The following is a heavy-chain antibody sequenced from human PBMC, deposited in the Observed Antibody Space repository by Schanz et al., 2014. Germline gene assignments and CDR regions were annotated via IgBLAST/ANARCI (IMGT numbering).Heavy chain of an antibody. V-gene: IGHV3-48*01. CDR1: GFTFSSYG. Sequence: EVQLLESGGGLVQPGGSLRLSCAASGFTFSSYGMHWVRQAPGKGLEWISYIKISGDVFYTDSVKGRFTISRDNAKSSLYLQMSSLRAEDTAVYYCVREVGAAAGLAWGLDYWGRGTLVTVSS. D-gene: IGHD6-13*01. J-gene: IGHJ4*02. CDR2: IKISGDV. CDR3: VREVGAAAGLAWGLDY.